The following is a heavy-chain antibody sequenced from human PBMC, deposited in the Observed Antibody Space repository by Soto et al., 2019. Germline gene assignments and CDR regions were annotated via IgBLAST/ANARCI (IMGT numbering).Heavy chain of an antibody. Sequence: QVQLVQSGAEVKKPGSSVKVSCKASGGTFSSYDISWVRQAPGQGLEWMGGIIPIFGTANYAQKFQGRVTITADESTSIAYMALSSLRSEDTAVYYCARALVATNAFDYWGQGSLVTVSS. J-gene: IGHJ4*02. CDR1: GGTFSSYD. CDR2: IIPIFGTA. CDR3: ARALVATNAFDY. D-gene: IGHD5-12*01. V-gene: IGHV1-69*12.